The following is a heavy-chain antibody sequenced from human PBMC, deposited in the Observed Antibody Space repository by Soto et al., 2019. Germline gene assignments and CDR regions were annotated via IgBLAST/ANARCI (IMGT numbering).Heavy chain of an antibody. CDR3: AREDIGGIIWFDP. J-gene: IGHJ5*02. Sequence: SVKVSCKASGGTFSSYAISWVRQAPGQGLEWMGGIIPIFGTANYAQKFQGRVTITADESTSTAYMELSSLRSEDTAMYYCAREDIGGIIWFDPWGQGTLVTVSS. D-gene: IGHD2-15*01. CDR1: GGTFSSYA. V-gene: IGHV1-69*13. CDR2: IIPIFGTA.